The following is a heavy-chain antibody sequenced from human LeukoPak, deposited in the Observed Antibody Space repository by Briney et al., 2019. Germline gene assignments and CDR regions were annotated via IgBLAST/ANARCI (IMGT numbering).Heavy chain of an antibody. D-gene: IGHD3-10*01. CDR3: ARHCYGSGNYLIDY. V-gene: IGHV4-59*08. CDR1: GGSISTYY. CDR2: IYYSGST. Sequence: SETLSLTCTVSGGSISTYYWSWIRQPPGKGLEWIGYIYYSGSTNYNPSLKSRVTISVDTSKNQFSLKLRSVTAADTAVFYCARHCYGSGNYLIDYWGQGTLVTVSS. J-gene: IGHJ4*02.